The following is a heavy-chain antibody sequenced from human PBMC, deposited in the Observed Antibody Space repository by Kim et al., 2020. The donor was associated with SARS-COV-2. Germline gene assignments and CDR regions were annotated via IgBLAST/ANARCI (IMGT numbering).Heavy chain of an antibody. CDR1: GYTLTELS. CDR2: FYPEDGET. CDR3: ATGPPYGSGNWFDP. J-gene: IGHJ5*02. Sequence: ASVKVSCKVSGYTLTELSMHWVRQAPGKGLEWMGGFYPEDGETIYAQKFQGRVTMTEDTSTETAYMELSSLRSEDTAVYYCATGPPYGSGNWFDPWGQGTLVTVSS. V-gene: IGHV1-24*01. D-gene: IGHD3-10*01.